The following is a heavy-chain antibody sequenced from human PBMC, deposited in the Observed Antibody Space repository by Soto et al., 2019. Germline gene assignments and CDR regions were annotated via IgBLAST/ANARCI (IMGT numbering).Heavy chain of an antibody. Sequence: QVQLQESGPGLVKPSQTLSLTCTVSGGSISSGDYYWSWIRQPPGKGMEWIGYSYYSGSTYYNPSLKSRVTISVDTSKNQFSLKLSSVTAADTAVYYCARGGYSYGYDLDYWGQGTLVTVSS. J-gene: IGHJ4*02. CDR3: ARGGYSYGYDLDY. CDR1: GGSISSGDYY. D-gene: IGHD5-18*01. V-gene: IGHV4-30-4*01. CDR2: SYYSGST.